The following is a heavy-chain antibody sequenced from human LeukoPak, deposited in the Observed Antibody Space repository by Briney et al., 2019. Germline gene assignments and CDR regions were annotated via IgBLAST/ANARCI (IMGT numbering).Heavy chain of an antibody. Sequence: SETLSLTCSVSGGSISSDYWNWIRQPPGKGLEWLGYIYTSGNTDYNPSLKSRVTISVDTSKKQFSLKLSSVTAADTAVYYCARAPSPMYSSSAPLDYWGQGTLVIVSS. CDR1: GGSISSDY. V-gene: IGHV4-4*09. D-gene: IGHD6-6*01. J-gene: IGHJ4*02. CDR3: ARAPSPMYSSSAPLDY. CDR2: IYTSGNT.